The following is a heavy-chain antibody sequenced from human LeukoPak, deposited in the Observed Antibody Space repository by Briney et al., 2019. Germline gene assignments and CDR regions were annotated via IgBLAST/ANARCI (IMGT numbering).Heavy chain of an antibody. Sequence: GASVKVSCKASGYTFTSYGISWVRQAPGQGLEWMGWISAYNGNTNDAQKLQGRVTMTTDTSTSTAYMELRSLRSDDTAVYYCARLTGSVGYCSGGSCYSFDYWGQGTLVTVSS. CDR1: GYTFTSYG. D-gene: IGHD2-15*01. CDR3: ARLTGSVGYCSGGSCYSFDY. J-gene: IGHJ4*02. V-gene: IGHV1-18*01. CDR2: ISAYNGNT.